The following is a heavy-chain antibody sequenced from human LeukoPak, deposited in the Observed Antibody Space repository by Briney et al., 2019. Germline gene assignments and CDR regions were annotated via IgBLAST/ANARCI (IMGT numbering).Heavy chain of an antibody. CDR3: ARASFTYGDYGDSWFDP. Sequence: GGSLRLSCAASGFTFSSYWMSWVRQAPGKGLEWVAVISYDAINKKYADSVKGRFTISRDNFMNMLYLQMNSLRVEDTALYYCARASFTYGDYGDSWFDPWGQGTLVTVSS. V-gene: IGHV3-30*03. CDR2: ISYDAINK. CDR1: GFTFSSYW. D-gene: IGHD4-17*01. J-gene: IGHJ5*02.